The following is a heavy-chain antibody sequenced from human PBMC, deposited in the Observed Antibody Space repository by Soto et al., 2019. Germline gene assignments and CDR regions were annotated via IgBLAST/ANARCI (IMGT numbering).Heavy chain of an antibody. V-gene: IGHV3-30-3*01. Sequence: QVQLVESGGGVVQPGRSLRLSCAASGFTFSSYAMHWVRQAPGKGLEWVAVISYDGSNKYYADSVKGRFTISRDNSKYTLYLQMNSLRAEDTAVYYCARGIAAAGTWYYYYGMDVWGQGTTVTVSS. D-gene: IGHD6-13*01. CDR2: ISYDGSNK. J-gene: IGHJ6*02. CDR1: GFTFSSYA. CDR3: ARGIAAAGTWYYYYGMDV.